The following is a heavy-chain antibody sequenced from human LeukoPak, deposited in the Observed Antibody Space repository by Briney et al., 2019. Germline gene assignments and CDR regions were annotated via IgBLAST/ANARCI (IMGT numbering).Heavy chain of an antibody. V-gene: IGHV3-21*01. D-gene: IGHD3-22*01. CDR3: ASPPDYYDSSGYYY. CDR1: GFTFSSCS. J-gene: IGHJ4*02. CDR2: ISSSSSYI. Sequence: GGSLRLSCAASGFTFSSCSMNWVRQAPGKGLEWVSSISSSSSYIYYADSVKGRFTISRDNAKNSLYLQMNSLRAEDTAVYYCASPPDYYDSSGYYYWGQGTLVTVSS.